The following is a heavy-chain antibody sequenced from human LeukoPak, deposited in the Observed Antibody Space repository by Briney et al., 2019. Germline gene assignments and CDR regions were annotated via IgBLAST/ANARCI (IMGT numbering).Heavy chain of an antibody. Sequence: GESLKISCKGSGYSFTNYWIGWVRQMPGKGLEWMGIIYPGDSDARYSPSFQGQVTISADKSISTAYLQWSSLKAPDTAMYYCARSRGYNYGYYYMDVWGKGTTVTVSS. CDR3: ARSRGYNYGYYYMDV. CDR1: GYSFTNYW. D-gene: IGHD5-18*01. CDR2: IYPGDSDA. V-gene: IGHV5-51*01. J-gene: IGHJ6*03.